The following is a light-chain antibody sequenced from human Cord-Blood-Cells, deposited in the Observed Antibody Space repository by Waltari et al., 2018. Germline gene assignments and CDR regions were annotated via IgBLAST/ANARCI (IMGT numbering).Light chain of an antibody. V-gene: IGLV3-25*02. CDR3: QSADSSGTYPV. CDR2: KDS. J-gene: IGLJ3*02. Sequence: SYELTQLPSVSVSPGQTARITCSGDALPKQYAHWYQQKPGQAPVLVIYKDSERPSGIPERFSGSSSGTTVTLTISGVQAEDEADYYCQSADSSGTYPVFGGGTKLTVL. CDR1: ALPKQY.